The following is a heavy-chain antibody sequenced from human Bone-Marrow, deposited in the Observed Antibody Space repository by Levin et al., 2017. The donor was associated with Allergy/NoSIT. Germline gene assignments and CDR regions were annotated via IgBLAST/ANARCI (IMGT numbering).Heavy chain of an antibody. CDR3: ARDEGYPGDY. V-gene: IGHV3-33*01. CDR2: IWYDGSNK. Sequence: LSLTCAASGFTFSSYGMHWVRQAPGKGLEWVAVIWYDGSNKYHADSVKGRFTISRDNSKNTLYLQMNSLRAEDTAVYYCARDEGYPGDYWGQGTLVTVSS. D-gene: IGHD3-16*02. CDR1: GFTFSSYG. J-gene: IGHJ4*02.